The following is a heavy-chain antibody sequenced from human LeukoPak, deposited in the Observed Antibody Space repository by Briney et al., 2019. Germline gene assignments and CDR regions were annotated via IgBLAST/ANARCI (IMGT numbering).Heavy chain of an antibody. CDR1: GFIFSPPY. Sequence: GGSLTLTCASSGFIFSPPYMDWVRQSPGQGPAGVGLISNKADGYTTIYVAPVKGRFTISRDDSKNSIYLQMDSLKTEDTAMYYCGDLGSAGTDHWGQGTRVSVSS. CDR3: GDLGSAGTDH. CDR2: ISNKADGYTT. J-gene: IGHJ4*02. V-gene: IGHV3-72*01. D-gene: IGHD3-10*01.